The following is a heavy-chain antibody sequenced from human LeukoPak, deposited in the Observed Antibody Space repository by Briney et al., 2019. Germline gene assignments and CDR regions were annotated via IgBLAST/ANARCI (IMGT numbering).Heavy chain of an antibody. Sequence: TPSETLSLTGTVSDGSISSYYWSWIRQPPGKGLEWIGYIYYSGSTNYNPSLKSRVTISVDTSKNQFSLKLSSVTAADTAVYYCARNRMATIVHDAYDIWGQGTMVTVSS. J-gene: IGHJ3*02. V-gene: IGHV4-59*01. CDR2: IYYSGST. D-gene: IGHD5-24*01. CDR1: DGSISSYY. CDR3: ARNRMATIVHDAYDI.